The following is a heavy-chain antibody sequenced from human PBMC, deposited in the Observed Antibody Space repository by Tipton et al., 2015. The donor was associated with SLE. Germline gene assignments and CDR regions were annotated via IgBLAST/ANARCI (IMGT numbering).Heavy chain of an antibody. V-gene: IGHV3-33*01. CDR1: GFTFSSYG. CDR2: IWYDGSNK. J-gene: IGHJ4*02. D-gene: IGHD6-25*01. CDR3: ARIAAGENIDY. Sequence: RSLRLSCAASGFTFSSYGMHWVRQAPGKGLEWVAVIWYDGSNKYYADSVKGRFTISRDNSKNTLYLQMNSLRAEDTAVYYCARIAAGENIDYWGQGTLVTVSS.